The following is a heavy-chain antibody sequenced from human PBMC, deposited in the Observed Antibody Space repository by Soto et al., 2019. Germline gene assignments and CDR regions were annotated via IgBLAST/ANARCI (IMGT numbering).Heavy chain of an antibody. D-gene: IGHD3-3*01. CDR2: ISGSGGST. Sequence: PGGSLRLSCAASGFTFSSYAMSWVRQAPGKGLEWVSAISGSGGSTYYADSVKGRFTISRDNSKNTLYLQMNSLRAEDTAVYYCAKDFTPLTIFGVGSPMDVWGQGTTVTVSS. J-gene: IGHJ6*02. CDR3: AKDFTPLTIFGVGSPMDV. V-gene: IGHV3-23*01. CDR1: GFTFSSYA.